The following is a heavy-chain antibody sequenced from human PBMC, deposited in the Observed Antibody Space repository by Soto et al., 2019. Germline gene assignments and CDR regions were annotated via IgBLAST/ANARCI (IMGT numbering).Heavy chain of an antibody. CDR1: GGSISSGGYY. CDR3: ARDRYYDSSGQRADAFDI. Sequence: PSETLSLTCTVSGGSISSGGYYWSWIRQHPGKGLEWIGYIYYSGSTYYNPSLKSRVTISVDTSKNQFSLKLSSVTAADTAVYYCARDRYYDSSGQRADAFDIWGQGTMVTVSS. D-gene: IGHD3-22*01. J-gene: IGHJ3*02. CDR2: IYYSGST. V-gene: IGHV4-31*03.